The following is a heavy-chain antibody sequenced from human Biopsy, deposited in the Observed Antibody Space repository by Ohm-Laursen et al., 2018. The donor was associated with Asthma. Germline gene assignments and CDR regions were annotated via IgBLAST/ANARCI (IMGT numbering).Heavy chain of an antibody. CDR2: INYSGSA. CDR3: ARGISRVTGLFDHFDS. V-gene: IGHV4-61*01. J-gene: IGHJ4*02. CDR1: GGSVTSATFH. D-gene: IGHD2-21*02. Sequence: SETLSLTCTVAGGSVTSATFHWSWIRQAPGKGLEWIGFINYSGSANYQPSLKSRVTISVDTSKNQFSLKLRSVTAADAAVYYCARGISRVTGLFDHFDSWGQGTLVTVSS.